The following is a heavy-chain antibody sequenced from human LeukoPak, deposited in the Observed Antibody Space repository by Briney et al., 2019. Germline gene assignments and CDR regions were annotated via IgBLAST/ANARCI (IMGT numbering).Heavy chain of an antibody. CDR1: GFTFSSYA. V-gene: IGHV3-30-3*01. CDR3: AREGSVRFLEWLLSYYFDY. J-gene: IGHJ4*02. CDR2: ISYDGSNK. Sequence: GGSLRLSCAASGFTFSSYAMHWVRQAPGKGLEWVAVISYDGSNKYYADSVKGRFTISRDNSKNTLYLQMNSLRAEDTAVYYCAREGSVRFLEWLLSYYFDYWGQGTLVTVSS. D-gene: IGHD3-3*01.